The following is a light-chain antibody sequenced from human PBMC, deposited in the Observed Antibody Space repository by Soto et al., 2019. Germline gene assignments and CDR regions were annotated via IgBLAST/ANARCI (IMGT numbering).Light chain of an antibody. J-gene: IGKJ2*01. CDR3: QQYNSYPYT. Sequence: DIQMTQSPSTLSASVGDIVTITCRASQSISSWLAWYQQKPGKAPKLLIYKASSLESGVPSRFSGSGSGTEFTLTISSLQPEDFATYYCQQYNSYPYTFGQGTKVDNK. V-gene: IGKV1-5*03. CDR2: KAS. CDR1: QSISSW.